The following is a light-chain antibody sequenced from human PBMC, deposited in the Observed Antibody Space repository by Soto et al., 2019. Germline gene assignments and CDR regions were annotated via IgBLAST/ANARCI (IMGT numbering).Light chain of an antibody. Sequence: EVVLTQSPASLSLSPGERATLSCRASQSVASHLAWYHQKPGQAPRRLLYDATKRATVIPARCSGNGFGTYFTLTISILEPEDVAVYYCQQGSGVITFGQGTRLDIK. J-gene: IGKJ5*01. CDR2: DAT. V-gene: IGKV3-11*01. CDR1: QSVASH. CDR3: QQGSGVIT.